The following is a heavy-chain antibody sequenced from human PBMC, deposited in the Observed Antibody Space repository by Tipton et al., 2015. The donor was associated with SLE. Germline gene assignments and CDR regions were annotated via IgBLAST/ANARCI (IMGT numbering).Heavy chain of an antibody. V-gene: IGHV4-61*09. D-gene: IGHD6-13*01. CDR1: GDSISSGSYY. J-gene: IGHJ6*02. CDR2: IYTSGST. Sequence: TLSLTCTVSGDSISSGSYYWSWIRQPAGEGLEWVGHIYTSGSTNSSPSLKSRVTLSVDTSKNQFSLKLSSVTAADTAVYYCARAAAAKGYGLDVWGQGTTVIVSS. CDR3: ARAAAAKGYGLDV.